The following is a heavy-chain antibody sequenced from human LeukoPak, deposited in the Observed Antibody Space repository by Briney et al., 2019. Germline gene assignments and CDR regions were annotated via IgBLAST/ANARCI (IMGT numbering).Heavy chain of an antibody. V-gene: IGHV3-66*01. D-gene: IGHD2/OR15-2a*01. Sequence: GGSLRLSCAASGFTVSSNYMSWVRQAPGKGLEWVSVIYSGGSTYYADSVKGRFTISRDNPKNTLYLQMNSLRAEDTAVYYCARDRNFLTDVWGQGTTVTVSS. J-gene: IGHJ6*02. CDR2: IYSGGST. CDR3: ARDRNFLTDV. CDR1: GFTVSSNY.